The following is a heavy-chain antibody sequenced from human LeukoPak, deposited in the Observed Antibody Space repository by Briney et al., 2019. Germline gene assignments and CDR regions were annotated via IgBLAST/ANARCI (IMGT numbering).Heavy chain of an antibody. CDR2: TNPNSGNT. CDR1: GYTFTSYD. J-gene: IGHJ4*02. CDR3: ARGRGKAYCGGDCYPDC. Sequence: ASVKVSCKASGYTFTSYDINWVRQATGQGLEWMGWTNPNSGNTGYAQKFQGRVTMTRNTSMSTAYMELSSLRSEDTAVYYCARGRGKAYCGGDCYPDCWGQGTLVTVSS. D-gene: IGHD2-21*02. V-gene: IGHV1-8*01.